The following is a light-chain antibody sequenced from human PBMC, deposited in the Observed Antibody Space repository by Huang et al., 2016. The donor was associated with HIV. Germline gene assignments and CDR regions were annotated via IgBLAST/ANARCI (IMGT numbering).Light chain of an antibody. CDR2: GAS. V-gene: IGKV3-20*01. Sequence: EIVLTQSPGTLSLSPGERATLSCRASQSVSSSYLAWYQQKPGQAPRLLIYGASSRATGIPDRVSGSGSGTDVTLTISRLEPEDFAVYYCQQYGSSRGFTFGPGTKVDIK. CDR3: QQYGSSRGFT. CDR1: QSVSSSY. J-gene: IGKJ3*01.